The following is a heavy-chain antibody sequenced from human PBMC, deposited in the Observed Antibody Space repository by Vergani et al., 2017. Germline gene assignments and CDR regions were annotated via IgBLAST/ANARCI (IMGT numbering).Heavy chain of an antibody. CDR1: GFTFSSYS. J-gene: IGHJ1*01. CDR2: ISSSSSYI. CDR3: ARDRGGHSKDFQH. Sequence: EVQLLESGGGLVQPGGSLRLSCEASGFTFSSYSMNWVRQAPGKGLEWVSSISSSSSYIYYADSVKGRFTISRDNAKNSLYLQMNSLRAEDTAVYYCARDRGGHSKDFQHWGQGTLVTVSS. D-gene: IGHD4-23*01. V-gene: IGHV3-21*01.